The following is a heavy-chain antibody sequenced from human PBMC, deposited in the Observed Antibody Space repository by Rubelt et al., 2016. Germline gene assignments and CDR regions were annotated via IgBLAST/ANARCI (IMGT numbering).Heavy chain of an antibody. V-gene: IGHV4-39*01. CDR3: ARRTVVVIAMRADACDI. CDR1: GGSINSGYY. CDR2: IYYSGTT. Sequence: QLQLQESGPGLVKPSETLSITCTVSGGSINSGYYWGWVRRPPGKGLEWIGSIYYSGTTYYNPSLESRVTMSVDTSKNHFSLRARLVTAADTAVDYCARRTVVVIAMRADACDIWGQGTMVTVSS. D-gene: IGHD2-21*01. J-gene: IGHJ3*02.